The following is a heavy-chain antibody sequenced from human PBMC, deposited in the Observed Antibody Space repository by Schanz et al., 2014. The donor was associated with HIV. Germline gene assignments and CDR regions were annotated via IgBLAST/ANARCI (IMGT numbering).Heavy chain of an antibody. V-gene: IGHV3-9*01. CDR1: GFTFDDYA. Sequence: AESGGGVVQPGGSLRLSCAASGFTFDDYAMHWVRQAPGKGLEWVSGISWNSGSIGYADSVKGRFTISRDNAKNSLYLQMNSLRAEDTALYYCAKDMGSGSYETFDIWGQGTMVTVSS. CDR3: AKDMGSGSYETFDI. D-gene: IGHD1-26*01. J-gene: IGHJ3*02. CDR2: ISWNSGSI.